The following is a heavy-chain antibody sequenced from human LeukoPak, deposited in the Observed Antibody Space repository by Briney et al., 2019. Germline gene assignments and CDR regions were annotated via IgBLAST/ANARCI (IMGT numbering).Heavy chain of an antibody. V-gene: IGHV1-69*04. CDR2: IIPILGIA. J-gene: IGHJ4*02. CDR1: GGIFSSYA. CDR3: ARDLPPYYFDY. Sequence: ASVKVSCKASGGIFSSYAISWVRQAPGQGLEWMGRIIPILGIANCAQKFQGRVTITADKSTSTAYMDLSSLRSEDTAVYYCARDLPPYYFDYWGQGTLVTVSS.